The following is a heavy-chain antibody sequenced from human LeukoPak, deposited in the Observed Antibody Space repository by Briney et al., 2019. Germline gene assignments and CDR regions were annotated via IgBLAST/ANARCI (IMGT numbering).Heavy chain of an antibody. J-gene: IGHJ4*02. CDR2: IHYSEST. Sequence: SQTLSLTCTVSGGSISSGDYYWSWIRQHPGKGLEWIGHIHYSESTYYNPSLKSRVFISVDTSKNQFSLRLTSVTASDTAVYYCARQVDYYDSSGYLDYWGQGTLVTVSS. CDR3: ARQVDYYDSSGYLDY. CDR1: GGSISSGDYY. D-gene: IGHD3-22*01. V-gene: IGHV4-31*03.